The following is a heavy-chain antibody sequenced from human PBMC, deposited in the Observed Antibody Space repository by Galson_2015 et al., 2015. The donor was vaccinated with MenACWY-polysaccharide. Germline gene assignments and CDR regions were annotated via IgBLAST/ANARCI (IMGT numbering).Heavy chain of an antibody. V-gene: IGHV1-8*01. D-gene: IGHD2-2*01. CDR3: ASTRAGTHYFEY. CDR2: MNPNSGKT. CDR1: GYTFTSYA. J-gene: IGHJ4*02. Sequence: SVKVSCKASGYTFTSYATNWVRQATGQGLEWMGGMNPNSGKTGYAQKFQGRVTMTRNTSINTANMELSSLTSEDTAVYYCASTRAGTHYFEYWGQGTLVTVSS.